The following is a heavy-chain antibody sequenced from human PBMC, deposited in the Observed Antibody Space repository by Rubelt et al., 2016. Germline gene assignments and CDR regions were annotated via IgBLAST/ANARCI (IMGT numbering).Heavy chain of an antibody. J-gene: IGHJ5*02. CDR3: ARGFSPQLGNWFDP. V-gene: IGHV1-3*01. CDR1: GYTFTSYA. Sequence: QVQLVQSGAEVKKPGASVKVSCKASGYTFTSYAMHWVRQAPGQGPEWMGWMNAGNGNTRYSQDFQDRVTMTRDTSASTAYMEGRCLRSEDTAVYYCARGFSPQLGNWFDPWGQGTLVTVSS. D-gene: IGHD6-13*01. CDR2: MNAGNGNT.